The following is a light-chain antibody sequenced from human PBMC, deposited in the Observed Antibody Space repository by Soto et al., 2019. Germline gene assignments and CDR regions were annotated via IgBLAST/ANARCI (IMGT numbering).Light chain of an antibody. CDR3: EAWDDRLSAVV. Sequence: QSVLTQPPSASGTPGQRVTISCSGSSSNIGSNYVYWYQQPPGSAPKLLIYGNDHRPSGVPDRFSASKSGTSASLAIRGLRSEDEADYHCEAWDDRLSAVVFGGGTKLTVL. CDR1: SSNIGSNY. CDR2: GND. J-gene: IGLJ2*01. V-gene: IGLV1-47*01.